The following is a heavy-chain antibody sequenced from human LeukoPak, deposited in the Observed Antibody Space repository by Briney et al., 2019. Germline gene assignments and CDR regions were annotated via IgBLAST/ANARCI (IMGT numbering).Heavy chain of an antibody. Sequence: GGSLRLSCAASGFTFSSYAMNWVRQSPGKGLEWVSYISSSGSTIYYADSVKGRFTISRDNAKNSLYLQMNSLRAEDTAVYYCAELGITMIGGVWGKGTTVTISS. V-gene: IGHV3-48*03. CDR2: ISSSGSTI. D-gene: IGHD3-10*02. CDR3: AELGITMIGGV. J-gene: IGHJ6*04. CDR1: GFTFSSYA.